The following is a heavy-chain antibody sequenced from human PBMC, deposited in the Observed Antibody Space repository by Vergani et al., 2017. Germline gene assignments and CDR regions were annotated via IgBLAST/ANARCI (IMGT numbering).Heavy chain of an antibody. CDR3: ARDYYWNDRGAFDY. CDR2: ISAYNGNT. J-gene: IGHJ4*02. CDR1: GYTFTSYG. D-gene: IGHD1-1*01. Sequence: QVQLMQSGAEVKKPGASVKVSCKASGYTFTSYGISWVRQAPGQGLEWMGWISAYNGNTNYAQKLQGRVTMTTDTSTSTAYMELRSVRSDETAVYYCARDYYWNDRGAFDYWGQGTLVTVSS. V-gene: IGHV1-18*01.